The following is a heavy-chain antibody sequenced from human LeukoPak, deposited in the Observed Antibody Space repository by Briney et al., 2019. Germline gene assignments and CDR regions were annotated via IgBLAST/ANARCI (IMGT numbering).Heavy chain of an antibody. V-gene: IGHV4-39*01. D-gene: IGHD3-22*01. Sequence: PSETLSLTCGVSGGSISGSHYYWAWIRQPPGKGLEWIAIINYSGNRYYNPSLRSRATISVDTSTNQFSLNLNSVTAEETAVYYCARGYDYWGQGTLVTVSS. CDR1: GGSISGSHYY. J-gene: IGHJ4*02. CDR2: INYSGNR. CDR3: ARGYDY.